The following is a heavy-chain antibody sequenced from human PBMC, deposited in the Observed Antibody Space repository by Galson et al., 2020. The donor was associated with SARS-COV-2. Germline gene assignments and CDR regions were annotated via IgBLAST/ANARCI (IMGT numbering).Heavy chain of an antibody. V-gene: IGHV4-59*01. Sequence: SETLSLTCTVSGGSISSYYWSWIRQPPGKGLEWIGYIHYSGSTNYNPSLKSRVTISIGTSKNQFSLKLSSVTAADTAVYYCARTTIGVVIKHYTDVWGKGTTVTVSS. CDR3: ARTTIGVVIKHYTDV. J-gene: IGHJ6*03. D-gene: IGHD3-3*01. CDR1: GGSISSYY. CDR2: IHYSGST.